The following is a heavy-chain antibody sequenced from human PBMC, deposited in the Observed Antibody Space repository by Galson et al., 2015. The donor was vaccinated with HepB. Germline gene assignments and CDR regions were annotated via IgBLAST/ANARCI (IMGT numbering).Heavy chain of an antibody. CDR2: IHHSGSTT. CDR1: GGSINSFY. V-gene: IGHV4-59*01. D-gene: IGHD3-9*01. Sequence: TLSLTCTVSGGSINSFYWSWIRQPPGKALEWIGYIHHSGSTTNYNPSLQSRVTISVDTSKNQFFLRLSSATAADTAMYYCARLMVLRYFDFSGGYYYHSMDVWGQGTTVTVSS. CDR3: ARLMVLRYFDFSGGYYYHSMDV. J-gene: IGHJ6*02.